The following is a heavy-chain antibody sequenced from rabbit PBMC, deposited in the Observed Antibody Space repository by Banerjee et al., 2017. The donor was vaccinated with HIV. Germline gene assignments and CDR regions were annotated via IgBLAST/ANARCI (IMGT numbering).Heavy chain of an antibody. CDR1: GFSLSSYN. D-gene: IGHD4-1*01. CDR2: IDSGDGST. CDR3: ARDLAGVIGWNFNL. J-gene: IGHJ4*01. Sequence: QEQLEESGGGLVQPGGSLTLSCKASGFSLSSYNMGWVRQAPGKGLEWIGCIDSGDGSTYYASWATGRFTISKTSSTTVTLQMTSLTAADTATYFCARDLAGVIGWNFNLWGPGTLVTVS. V-gene: IGHV1S45*01.